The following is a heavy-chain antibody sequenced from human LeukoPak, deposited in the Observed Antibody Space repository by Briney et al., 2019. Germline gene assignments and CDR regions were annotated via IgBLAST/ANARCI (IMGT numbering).Heavy chain of an antibody. CDR1: GFTFSNYG. CDR3: AKDGDYYDSSGYHY. J-gene: IGHJ4*02. D-gene: IGHD3-22*01. V-gene: IGHV3-23*01. CDR2: ITGSGGNT. Sequence: PGGSLRLSCAASGFTFSNYGMNWVRQAPGKGLEWVSGITGSGGNTYYADSVKGRFTISRDNSKNTMYLQMNSLRAEDTAVYYCAKDGDYYDSSGYHYWGQGTLVTVSS.